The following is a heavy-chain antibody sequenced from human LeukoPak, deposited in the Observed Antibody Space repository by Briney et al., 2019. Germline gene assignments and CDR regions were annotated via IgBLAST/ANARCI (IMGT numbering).Heavy chain of an antibody. CDR1: GGSFSGYY. D-gene: IGHD3-10*01. Sequence: SETLSLTCAVYGGSFSGYYWSWIRQPPGKGLEWMGEINHSGSTNYNPSLKSRVTMSVDTSRNQLSLKLSSVTAADTAVYYCAKDGTRPFYGSGSYYNYFDSWGQGTLVTVSS. CDR2: INHSGST. V-gene: IGHV4-34*01. CDR3: AKDGTRPFYGSGSYYNYFDS. J-gene: IGHJ4*02.